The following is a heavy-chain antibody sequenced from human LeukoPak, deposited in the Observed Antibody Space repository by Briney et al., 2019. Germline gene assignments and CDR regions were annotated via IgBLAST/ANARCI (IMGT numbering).Heavy chain of an antibody. D-gene: IGHD2-2*01. CDR3: ALSIVVVPEHAGLAFDP. Sequence: PSETLSLTCTVSGGSISSYYWSWIRQPPGKGLEWIGYIYTSGSTNYNPSLKSRVTISVDTSKNQFSLKLSSVTAADTAVYYCALSIVVVPEHAGLAFDPWGQGTLVTVSS. CDR1: GGSISSYY. J-gene: IGHJ5*02. V-gene: IGHV4-4*09. CDR2: IYTSGST.